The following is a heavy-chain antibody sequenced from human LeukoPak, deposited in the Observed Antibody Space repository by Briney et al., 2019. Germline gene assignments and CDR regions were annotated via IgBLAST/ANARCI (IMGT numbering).Heavy chain of an antibody. V-gene: IGHV1-2*02. J-gene: IGHJ4*02. CDR2: INPNTGDT. CDR1: GYTFTGYY. D-gene: IGHD3-22*01. CDR3: ARGSYDSSGYYYEGVDY. Sequence: ASVKVSCKASGYTFTGYYMHWVRQAPGQGLEWMGWINPNTGDTNSAERFQGRVTMTRDSSISTAYLELSRLTSDDTAVYYCARGSYDSSGYYYEGVDYWGQGTLVTVSS.